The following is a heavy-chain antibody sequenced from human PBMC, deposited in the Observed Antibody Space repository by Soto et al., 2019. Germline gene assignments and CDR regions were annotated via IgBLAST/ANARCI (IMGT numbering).Heavy chain of an antibody. CDR1: GFTFSGSG. Sequence: EVQLVESGGGLVQPGGSLKLSCAASGFTFSGSGIHWVRQASGKGLEWVGRIRTKTNNYATAYAATVKSRFTITRDDSKNMAYLQMNSLKTEDTAVYYCTAMAGMDYWGQGTLVTVSS. D-gene: IGHD6-19*01. CDR3: TAMAGMDY. V-gene: IGHV3-73*02. J-gene: IGHJ4*02. CDR2: IRTKTNNYAT.